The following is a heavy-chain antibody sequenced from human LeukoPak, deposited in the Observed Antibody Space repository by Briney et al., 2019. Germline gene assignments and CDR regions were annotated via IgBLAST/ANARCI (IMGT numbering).Heavy chain of an antibody. D-gene: IGHD3-22*01. CDR3: ARERGYLDY. CDR2: IYYSGST. CDR1: GGPFSGYY. V-gene: IGHV4-34*01. Sequence: TSETLSLTCAVYGGPFSGYYWSWIRQPPGKGLEWIGSIYYSGSTYYNPSLKSRVTISVDTSKNQFSLKLSSVTAADTAVYYCARERGYLDYWGQGTLVTVSS. J-gene: IGHJ4*02.